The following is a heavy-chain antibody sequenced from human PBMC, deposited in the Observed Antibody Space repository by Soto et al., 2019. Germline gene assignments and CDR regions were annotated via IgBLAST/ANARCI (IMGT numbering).Heavy chain of an antibody. CDR2: IYYRGST. V-gene: IGHV4-59*01. CDR3: ARSAGRY. J-gene: IGHJ4*02. D-gene: IGHD2-15*01. CDR1: GGSISSYY. Sequence: QVQLQESGPGLVKPSETLSLTCTVSGGSISSYYWSWIRQPPGKGLEWIGYIYYRGSTNYNPSLNSRVTISVDTAKTQFSLRLSSVTAADTAMYYWARSAGRYRGQGTLVTVSS.